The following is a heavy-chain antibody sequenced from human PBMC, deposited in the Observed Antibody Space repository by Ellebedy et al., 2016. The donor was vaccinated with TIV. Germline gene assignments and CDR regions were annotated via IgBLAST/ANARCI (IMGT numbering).Heavy chain of an antibody. CDR3: ARAEDLYSVGFDM. Sequence: ASVKVSXXTSGYTFSSYGISWVRQAPGQGLEWLGWISGYNGNTNANRKYGQKVQGRVTLTTDTSTSTAYMELRSLRSDDTAVYYCARAEDLYSVGFDMWGQGTLVTVSS. CDR1: GYTFSSYG. V-gene: IGHV1-18*01. CDR2: ISGYNGNTNANR. J-gene: IGHJ3*02. D-gene: IGHD2-21*01.